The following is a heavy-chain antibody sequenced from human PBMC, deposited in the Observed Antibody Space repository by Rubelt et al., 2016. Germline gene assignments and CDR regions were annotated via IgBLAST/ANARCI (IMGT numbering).Heavy chain of an antibody. J-gene: IGHJ4*02. CDR3: TRRGIAAACRDY. D-gene: IGHD6-13*01. CDR2: IRSKAYGGTT. V-gene: IGHV3-49*02. Sequence: GRGLEWVGFIRSKAYGGTTEYAASVKGRFTISRDDSKSIAYLQMNSLKTEDTAVYYCTRRGIAAACRDYWGQGTLVTVSS.